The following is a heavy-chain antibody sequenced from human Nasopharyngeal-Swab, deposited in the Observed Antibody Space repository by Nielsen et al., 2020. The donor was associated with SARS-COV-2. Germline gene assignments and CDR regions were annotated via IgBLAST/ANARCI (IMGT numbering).Heavy chain of an antibody. D-gene: IGHD6-25*01. CDR1: GGSVRSSNS. Sequence: AETLSLTCDVSGGSVRSSNSRTWVRQPPGKGLECIGDIYHGGNTNYNPSLKSRVSISVDKSKNQFSLKLTSVTATDTAVYYCARAQRGLAATIFYDYIDVWGKGTTVTVSS. CDR3: ARAQRGLAATIFYDYIDV. V-gene: IGHV4-4*02. J-gene: IGHJ6*03. CDR2: IYHGGNT.